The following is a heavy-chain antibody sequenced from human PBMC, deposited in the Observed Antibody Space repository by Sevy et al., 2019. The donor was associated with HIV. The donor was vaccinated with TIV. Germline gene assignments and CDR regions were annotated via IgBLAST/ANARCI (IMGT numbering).Heavy chain of an antibody. CDR3: ARAITGTTFPYYGMDV. Sequence: GGSLRLSCAASGFTFSDYYMSWIRQVPGKGLEWVSYISNSGSTIYYADSVKGRFTISRDNAKNSLYLQMNSLRAEDTAVYYCARAITGTTFPYYGMDVWGQGTTVTVSS. V-gene: IGHV3-11*01. CDR2: ISNSGSTI. D-gene: IGHD1-7*01. J-gene: IGHJ6*01. CDR1: GFTFSDYY.